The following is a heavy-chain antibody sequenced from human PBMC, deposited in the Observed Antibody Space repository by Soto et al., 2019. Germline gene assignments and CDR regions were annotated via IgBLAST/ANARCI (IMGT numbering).Heavy chain of an antibody. CDR3: ARDFRGDFDY. Sequence: HPGGSLRLSCEASGFTFTNYGMHWVRQAPGQGLEWLAVIWYDESKKYYADSVKGRFTISRDKANNTLYLQMNTLRAEDTAVYYCARDFRGDFDYWGQGTLVTVSS. V-gene: IGHV3-33*08. J-gene: IGHJ4*02. CDR2: IWYDESKK. CDR1: GFTFTNYG. D-gene: IGHD3-16*01.